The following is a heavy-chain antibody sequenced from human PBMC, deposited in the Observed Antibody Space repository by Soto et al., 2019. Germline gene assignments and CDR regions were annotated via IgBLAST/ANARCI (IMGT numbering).Heavy chain of an antibody. J-gene: IGHJ5*02. V-gene: IGHV3-66*01. CDR3: ARVAPHDYSTWFDP. CDR1: GFTVSSNY. D-gene: IGHD4-17*01. CDR2: IYSGGST. Sequence: EVQLVESGGGLVQPGGSLRLSCAASGFTVSSNYMSWVRQAPGKGLEWVSVIYSGGSTYYADSVKGRFTISRDHSKNTLYLQMNSLRADDTAVYYCARVAPHDYSTWFDPWGQGTLVTVSS.